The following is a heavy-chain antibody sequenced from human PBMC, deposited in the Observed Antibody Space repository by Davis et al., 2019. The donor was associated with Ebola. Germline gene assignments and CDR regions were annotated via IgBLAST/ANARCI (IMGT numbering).Heavy chain of an antibody. J-gene: IGHJ6*02. CDR3: ARDLRTEDVLLWFGELSMDV. CDR2: IYSGGST. CDR1: GGSISSSNW. Sequence: ETLSLTCAVSGGSISSSNWWSWVRQAPGKGLEWVSVIYSGGSTYYADSVKGRFTISRDNSKNTLYLQMNSLRAEDTAVYYCARDLRTEDVLLWFGELSMDVWGQGTTVTVSS. V-gene: IGHV3-53*01. D-gene: IGHD3-10*01.